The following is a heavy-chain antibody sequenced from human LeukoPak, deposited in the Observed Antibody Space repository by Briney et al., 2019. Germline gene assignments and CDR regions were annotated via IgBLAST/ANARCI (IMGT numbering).Heavy chain of an antibody. CDR2: ISSSSSYI. V-gene: IGHV3-21*01. Sequence: AGGSLRLSCAASGFTFSSYWMSWVRQAPGKGLEWVSSISSSSSYIYYADSVKGRFTISRDNAKNSLYLQMNSLRAEDTAVYYCARDPSIAAPPWGQGTLVTVSS. CDR3: ARDPSIAAPP. CDR1: GFTFSSYW. J-gene: IGHJ5*02. D-gene: IGHD6-6*01.